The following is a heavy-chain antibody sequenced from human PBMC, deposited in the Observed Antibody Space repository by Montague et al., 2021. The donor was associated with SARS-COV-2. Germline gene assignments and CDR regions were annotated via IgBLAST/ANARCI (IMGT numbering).Heavy chain of an antibody. CDR3: ARDSGYYDSSGYSYDAFDI. V-gene: IGHV4-31*03. Sequence: TLSLTCTVSGGSISSGGYYWSWIRQHPGKGLEWIGYIYHTGSTHYKPCLKSRVTISKETSKNHFSLNLSSVTAADSAVYYCARDSGYYDSSGYSYDAFDIWGQGTKVTVSS. J-gene: IGHJ3*02. D-gene: IGHD3-22*01. CDR1: GGSISSGGYY. CDR2: IYHTGST.